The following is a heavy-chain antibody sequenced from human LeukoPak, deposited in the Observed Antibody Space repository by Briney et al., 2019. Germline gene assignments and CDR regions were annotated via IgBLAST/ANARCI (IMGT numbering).Heavy chain of an antibody. CDR3: ARASGSYDY. J-gene: IGHJ4*02. V-gene: IGHV3-74*01. Sequence: GGSLRLSCAASGFTFSNYWMHWVRQAPGKGLEWVSRINSDETSTNYADSVKGRFTISRDNAKNTLYLQMNSLRAEDTAVCYCARASGSYDYWGQGTLVTVSS. CDR2: INSDETST. CDR1: GFTFSNYW. D-gene: IGHD1-26*01.